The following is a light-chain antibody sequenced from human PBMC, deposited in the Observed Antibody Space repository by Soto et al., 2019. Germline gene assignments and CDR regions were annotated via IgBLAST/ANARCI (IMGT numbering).Light chain of an antibody. J-gene: IGKJ1*01. CDR1: QSVTSN. CDR2: GAS. V-gene: IGKV3-15*01. CDR3: QQYNNWPPTWT. Sequence: ETVLSQSPATLSVSPRERDTLSCRASQSVTSNLAWYQQKPDQAPRLLIYGASTRATGIPARFSGSGSGTEFTLTISSLQSEDFAVYYCQQYNNWPPTWTFGQGTKADI.